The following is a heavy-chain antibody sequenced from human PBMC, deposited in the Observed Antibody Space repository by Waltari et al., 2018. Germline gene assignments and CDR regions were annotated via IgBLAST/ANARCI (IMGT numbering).Heavy chain of an antibody. CDR3: ARARDY. CDR1: GGSISSYY. CDR2: ISSSSSYI. V-gene: IGHV3-21*01. Sequence: VQLQESGPGLVKPSETLSLTCTVSGGSISSYYWSWIRQPPGKGLEWVSSISSSSSYIYYADSVKGRFTISRDNAKNSLYLQMNSLRAEDTAVYYCARARDYWGQGTLVTVSS. J-gene: IGHJ4*02.